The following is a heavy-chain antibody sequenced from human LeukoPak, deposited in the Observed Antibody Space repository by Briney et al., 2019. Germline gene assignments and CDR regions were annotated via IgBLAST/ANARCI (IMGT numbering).Heavy chain of an antibody. CDR1: GGSLNSYY. CDR3: ARHRVLRKKQWLVRSLDY. CDR2: IHYTVST. J-gene: IGHJ4*02. D-gene: IGHD6-19*01. Sequence: SETLSLTCTVSGGSLNSYYWSWIRQPPGKRLECIGYIHYTVSTNYNPSLKSRVTISVDTSKNQFSLKLSTVTAADTAVYYCARHRVLRKKQWLVRSLDYWGQGTLVTVSS. V-gene: IGHV4-59*08.